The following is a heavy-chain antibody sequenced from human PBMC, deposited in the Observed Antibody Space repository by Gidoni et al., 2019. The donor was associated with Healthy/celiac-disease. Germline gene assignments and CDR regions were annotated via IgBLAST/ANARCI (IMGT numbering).Heavy chain of an antibody. CDR2: ISYEGSNK. V-gene: IGHV3-30-3*01. Sequence: QVQLVASGGGVVQPGRSLRPFCAASGFTFRRSAMHWVRQAPGKGLEWVAVISYEGSNKYYDDSVKGRFTISRDNSKNTLNLQMNSLRAEDTAVYYCSRPRGVIYYYYGMDVWGQGTTVTVSS. CDR3: SRPRGVIYYYYGMDV. D-gene: IGHD3-10*01. J-gene: IGHJ6*02. CDR1: GFTFRRSA.